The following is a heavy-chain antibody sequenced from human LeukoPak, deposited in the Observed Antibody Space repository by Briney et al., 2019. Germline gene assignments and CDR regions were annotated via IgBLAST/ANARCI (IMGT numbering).Heavy chain of an antibody. CDR3: VRGSSSYNRVFDY. J-gene: IGHJ4*02. CDR2: INQYGSEK. D-gene: IGHD6-13*01. CDR1: GFPFSTYW. V-gene: IGHV3-7*04. Sequence: RSGGSLRLSCAASGFPFSTYWMSWVRQAPGKGLEWVANINQYGSEKYYVDSVKGRFTISRDNAKNSLYLQMTSLRAEDTAAYYCVRGSSSYNRVFDYWGQGTLVTVSS.